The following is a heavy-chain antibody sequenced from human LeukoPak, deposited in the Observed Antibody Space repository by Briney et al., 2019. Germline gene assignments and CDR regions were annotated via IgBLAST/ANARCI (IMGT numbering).Heavy chain of an antibody. CDR2: ISYDGSNK. CDR1: GFTFSSYG. V-gene: IGHV3-30*03. D-gene: IGHD3-16*01. CDR3: ARPLKEGGYYYGMDV. J-gene: IGHJ6*02. Sequence: GGSLRLSCAASGFTFSSYGMHWVRQAPGKGLEWVAVISYDGSNKYYANSLKGRFNISRDNSKNTLYLQMRSLRPEDTAVYYCARPLKEGGYYYGMDVWGQGTTVTVSS.